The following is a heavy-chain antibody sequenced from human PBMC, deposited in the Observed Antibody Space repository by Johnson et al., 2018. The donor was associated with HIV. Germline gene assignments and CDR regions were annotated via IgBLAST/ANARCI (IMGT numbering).Heavy chain of an antibody. J-gene: IGHJ3*02. V-gene: IGHV3-30-3*01. CDR3: ARDRCSRTTLLDAFDI. Sequence: QVQLVESGGGVVQPGRSLRLSCAASGFTFTSYTIHWVRQAPGKGLEWVALISSDGTNKYYADSVKDRFTISRDNSKNTLYVEMNSLRVEDTALYYCARDRCSRTTLLDAFDIWGQGTMVTVSS. CDR2: ISSDGTNK. CDR1: GFTFTSYT. D-gene: IGHD2-2*01.